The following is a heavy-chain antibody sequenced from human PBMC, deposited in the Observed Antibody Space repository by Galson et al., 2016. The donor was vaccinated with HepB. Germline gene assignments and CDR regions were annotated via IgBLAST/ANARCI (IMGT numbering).Heavy chain of an antibody. CDR2: ISYDGSNK. CDR1: GFTFRDYV. V-gene: IGHV3-30*18. CDR3: AKAKGFAREFRYYYYYGLDV. D-gene: IGHD3-10*01. Sequence: SLRLSCAASGFTFRDYVMHWVRQAPGKGLEWVALISYDGSNKFYVDSVKGRFTISRDNSDNTLFLQMNNLRPDDTAVYYCAKAKGFAREFRYYYYYGLDVWGTGTTVTVSS. J-gene: IGHJ6*04.